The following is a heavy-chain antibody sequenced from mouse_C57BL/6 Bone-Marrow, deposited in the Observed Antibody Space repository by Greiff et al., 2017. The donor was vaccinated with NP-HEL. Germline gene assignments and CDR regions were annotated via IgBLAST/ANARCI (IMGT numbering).Heavy chain of an antibody. Sequence: EVKLVESGGGLVKPGGSLKLSCAASGFTFSDYGMHWVRQAPEKGLEWVAYISSGSSTIYYADTVKGRFTISRDNAKNTLFLQMTSLRSEDTAMYYCAKITTVVPYAMDYWGQGTSVTVSS. CDR2: ISSGSSTI. CDR1: GFTFSDYG. V-gene: IGHV5-17*01. J-gene: IGHJ4*01. D-gene: IGHD1-1*01. CDR3: AKITTVVPYAMDY.